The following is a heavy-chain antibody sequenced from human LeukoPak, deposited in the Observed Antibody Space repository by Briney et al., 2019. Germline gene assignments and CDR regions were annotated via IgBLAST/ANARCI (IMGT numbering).Heavy chain of an antibody. CDR1: GGTFSSYD. CDR2: IIPVFDTA. J-gene: IGHJ4*02. V-gene: IGHV1-69*01. Sequence: GASVKVSCKASGGTFSSYDIRWVRQAPGQGLKWMGGIIPVFDTANYAQKFQGRVTITADESTNTAYMELSSLRFEDTAVYYCASQSHISMIRGVINFDYWGQGTLVTVSS. CDR3: ASQSHISMIRGVINFDY. D-gene: IGHD3-10*01.